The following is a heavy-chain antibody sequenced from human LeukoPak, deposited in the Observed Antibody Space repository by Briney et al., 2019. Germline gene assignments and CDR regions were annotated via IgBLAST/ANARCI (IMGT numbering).Heavy chain of an antibody. J-gene: IGHJ4*02. CDR1: GGSISSYY. V-gene: IGHV4-4*07. CDR2: IYTSGST. CDR3: ARDQTTGRPFDY. D-gene: IGHD4-17*01. Sequence: SETLSLTCTVSGGSISSYYWSWIRQPAGKGLEWIGRIYTSGSTNYNPSLKSRVTMSVDASKNQFSLKLSSVTAADTAVYYCARDQTTGRPFDYWGQGTLVTVSS.